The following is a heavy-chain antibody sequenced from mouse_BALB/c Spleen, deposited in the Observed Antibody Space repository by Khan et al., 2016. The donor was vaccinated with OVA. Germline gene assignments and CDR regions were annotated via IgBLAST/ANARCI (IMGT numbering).Heavy chain of an antibody. CDR3: TRRNWDVAWFAY. CDR2: IYPGNTDP. J-gene: IGHJ3*01. V-gene: IGHV1-5*01. D-gene: IGHD4-1*01. CDR1: GYTFTSYW. Sequence: VQLQQPGTVLARPGASVTMSCKSSGYTFTSYWMHWVTQRPGQGLEWIGAIYPGNTDPNYNQKFKGKAKPNAVTSTSTAYMELSSLTNEDSAVYYCTRRNWDVAWFAYWGQGTLVTVSA.